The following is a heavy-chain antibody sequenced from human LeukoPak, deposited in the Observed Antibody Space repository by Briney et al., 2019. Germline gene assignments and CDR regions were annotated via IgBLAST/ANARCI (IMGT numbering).Heavy chain of an antibody. D-gene: IGHD2-2*01. CDR1: GGSFSGYY. V-gene: IGHV4-34*01. J-gene: IGHJ4*02. Sequence: SETLSLTCAVYGGSFSGYYWSWICQPPGEGLEWIGEINHSGSTNYNPSLKSRVTISVDTSKNQFSLKLSSVTAADTAVYYCARGGRYCSSTSCSPHFDYWGQGTLVTVSS. CDR2: INHSGST. CDR3: ARGGRYCSSTSCSPHFDY.